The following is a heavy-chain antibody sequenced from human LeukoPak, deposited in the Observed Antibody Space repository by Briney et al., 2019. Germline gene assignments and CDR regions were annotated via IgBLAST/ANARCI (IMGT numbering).Heavy chain of an antibody. J-gene: IGHJ5*02. CDR1: GFTFDDYA. CDR3: AKTHLSTPSWFDP. D-gene: IGHD2-2*01. Sequence: GRSLRLSCAASGFTFDDYAMHWVRQAPGKGLERVSGISWNSGSIGYADSVKGRFTICRDNAKNSLYLQMNSLRAEDTALYYCAKTHLSTPSWFDPWGQGTLVTVSS. V-gene: IGHV3-9*01. CDR2: ISWNSGSI.